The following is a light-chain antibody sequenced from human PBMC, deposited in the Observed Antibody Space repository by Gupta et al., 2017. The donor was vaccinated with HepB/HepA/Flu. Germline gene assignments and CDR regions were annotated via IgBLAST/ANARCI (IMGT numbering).Light chain of an antibody. V-gene: IGKV3-11*01. CDR2: DAS. Sequence: EIVLTQSPATLSLSPGERATLSCRASQSVNSYLAWYQQKPGQAPRLPIYDASNRAAGIPARFSGSGSGTDFTLSISSLEPEDLAVYYCQQRSNWPITFGQGTRLEIK. J-gene: IGKJ5*01. CDR3: QQRSNWPIT. CDR1: QSVNSY.